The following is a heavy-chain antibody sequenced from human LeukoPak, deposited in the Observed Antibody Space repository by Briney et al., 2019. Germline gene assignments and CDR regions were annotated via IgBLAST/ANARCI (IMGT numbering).Heavy chain of an antibody. CDR2: IFGSGGSA. Sequence: GGSLRLSCTASGFSFGSYAMYWVRQAPGKGLEWVSGIFGSGGSAHYADSVKGRFTISRDNSKNTVYLEMNSLGVEDTAVYYCAKTTVGYSSGRFPGWPADYWGQGTLVTVSS. J-gene: IGHJ4*02. V-gene: IGHV3-23*01. D-gene: IGHD2-15*01. CDR1: GFSFGSYA. CDR3: AKTTVGYSSGRFPGWPADY.